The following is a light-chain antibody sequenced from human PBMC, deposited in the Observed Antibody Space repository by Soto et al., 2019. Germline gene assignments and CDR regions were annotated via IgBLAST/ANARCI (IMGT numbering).Light chain of an antibody. Sequence: ENVLTQSPGTLSLSPGERATLSCRASQPVSSYITWYQQRPGQAPRLLISGASRRATGIPDRFSGSGSGTDVTLTISRLEPEDFALYHCQQYGTSPITVGQRTRLEIK. V-gene: IGKV3-20*01. CDR3: QQYGTSPIT. CDR1: QPVSSY. J-gene: IGKJ5*01. CDR2: GAS.